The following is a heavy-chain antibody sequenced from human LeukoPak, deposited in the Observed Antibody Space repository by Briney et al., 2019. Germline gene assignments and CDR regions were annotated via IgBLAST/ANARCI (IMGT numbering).Heavy chain of an antibody. D-gene: IGHD2-2*01. J-gene: IGHJ6*02. CDR2: IIPIFGTA. V-gene: IGHV1-69*13. CDR1: GGTFSSYA. CDR3: ARGGGYCSSTSCRHPLDV. Sequence: SVKVSCKASGGTFSSYAISRVRQAPGQGLEWMGGIIPIFGTANYAQKFQGRVTITADESTSTAYMELSSLKSEDTAVYYCARGGGYCSSTSCRHPLDVWGQGTTVTVSS.